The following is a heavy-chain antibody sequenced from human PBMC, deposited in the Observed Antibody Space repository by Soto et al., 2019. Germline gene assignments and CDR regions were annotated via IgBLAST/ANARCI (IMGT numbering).Heavy chain of an antibody. Sequence: ASVKVSCKASGYTFTSYGISWVRQAPGQGLEWMGWISAYNGNTNYAQKLQGRVTMTTDTSTSTAYMELRSLRSDDTAVYYCARIRGRYYGGNSWGDAFDIWGQGTMVTVSS. V-gene: IGHV1-18*04. CDR1: GYTFTSYG. J-gene: IGHJ3*02. CDR2: ISAYNGNT. CDR3: ARIRGRYYGGNSWGDAFDI. D-gene: IGHD1-26*01.